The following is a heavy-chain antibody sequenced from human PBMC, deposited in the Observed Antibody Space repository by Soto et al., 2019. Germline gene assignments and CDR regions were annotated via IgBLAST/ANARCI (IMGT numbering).Heavy chain of an antibody. D-gene: IGHD1-26*01. J-gene: IGHJ4*02. V-gene: IGHV3-30*03. Sequence: QVQLVQSGGGVVQPGRSLSLSCEASGSTFSNYDMDWVRQAPGKGLEWVAIISFDGSKTYYADSVKGRFTVSRDNSKNTLFLQMNSLRPDDTATYYCVREGYSGSYVAFCGQGSLVTVSS. CDR2: ISFDGSKT. CDR3: VREGYSGSYVAF. CDR1: GSTFSNYD.